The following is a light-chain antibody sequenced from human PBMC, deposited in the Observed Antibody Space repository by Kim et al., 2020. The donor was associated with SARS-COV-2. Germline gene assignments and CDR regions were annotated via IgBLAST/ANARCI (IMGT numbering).Light chain of an antibody. Sequence: QTATLTGTGDTNNVGNQGAAWLQQHQGHPPKLLSYRTDKRPSGISERFSASRSGNTASLTITGLQPEDEGDYYCSAWDSSLSAWVFGGGTQLTVL. J-gene: IGLJ3*02. CDR1: TNNVGNQG. V-gene: IGLV10-54*04. CDR3: SAWDSSLSAWV. CDR2: RTD.